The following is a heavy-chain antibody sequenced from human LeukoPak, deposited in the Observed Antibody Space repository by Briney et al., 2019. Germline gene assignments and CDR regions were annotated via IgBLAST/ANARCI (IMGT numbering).Heavy chain of an antibody. CDR1: GGTFSSYA. CDR3: ARDGSIVGAFDY. Sequence: ASVTVSCKASGGTFSSYAISWVRQAPGQGLEWMGGIIPIFGTANYAQKFQGRVTITADKSTSTAYMELSSLRSEDTAVYYCARDGSIVGAFDYWGQGTLVTVSS. J-gene: IGHJ4*02. CDR2: IIPIFGTA. V-gene: IGHV1-69*06. D-gene: IGHD1-26*01.